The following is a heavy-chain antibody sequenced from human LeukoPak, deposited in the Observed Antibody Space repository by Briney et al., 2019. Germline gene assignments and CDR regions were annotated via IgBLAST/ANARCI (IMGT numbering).Heavy chain of an antibody. J-gene: IGHJ4*02. Sequence: SETLSLTCTVSGGSITSSDYYWGWIRQPPGKGLEWIGYIYYSGSTNYNPSLKSRVTISVDTSKNQFSLKLSSVTAADTAVYYCARGYDSSGYWTFDYWGQGTLVIVSS. CDR3: ARGYDSSGYWTFDY. CDR1: GGSITSSDYY. D-gene: IGHD3-22*01. V-gene: IGHV4-61*08. CDR2: IYYSGST.